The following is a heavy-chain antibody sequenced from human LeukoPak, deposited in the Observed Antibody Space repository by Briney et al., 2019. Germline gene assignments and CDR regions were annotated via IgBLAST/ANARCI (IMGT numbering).Heavy chain of an antibody. Sequence: PSETLSLTCAVSGGSISSGGYSWSWIRQPPGKGLGWIGYTYHSGSTYYNPSLKSRVTISVDRSKNQFSLKLSSVTAADTAVYYCARERTGTIDYWGQGTLVTVSS. CDR2: TYHSGST. J-gene: IGHJ4*02. CDR1: GGSISSGGYS. V-gene: IGHV4-30-2*01. D-gene: IGHD1-7*01. CDR3: ARERTGTIDY.